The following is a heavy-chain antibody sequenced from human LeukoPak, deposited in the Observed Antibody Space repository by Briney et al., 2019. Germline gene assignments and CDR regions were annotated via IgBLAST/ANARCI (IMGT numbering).Heavy chain of an antibody. Sequence: GASVKVSCKASGYTFTSYDINWVRQATGQGLEWMGWMNPNSGNTGYAQKFQGRVTMTRNTSISTAYMELSSLRSEDTAVYYCARGNDRRRWLQRIYYYYYYYMDVWGKGTAVTVSS. D-gene: IGHD5-24*01. CDR1: GYTFTSYD. J-gene: IGHJ6*03. CDR2: MNPNSGNT. CDR3: ARGNDRRRWLQRIYYYYYYYMDV. V-gene: IGHV1-8*01.